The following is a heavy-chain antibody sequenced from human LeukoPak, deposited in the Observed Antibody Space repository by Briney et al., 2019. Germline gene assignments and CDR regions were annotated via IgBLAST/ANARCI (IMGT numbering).Heavy chain of an antibody. CDR2: ISGSGGST. J-gene: IGHJ4*02. Sequence: GGSLRLSCAASGFTFSSYAMSWVRQAPGKGLEWVSAISGSGGSTYYADSVKGRFTISRDNSKNTLYLQMNSLRAEDTAVYYCAKDRRYYDYVWGSYPPSPIDYWGQGTLVTVSS. CDR1: GFTFSSYA. V-gene: IGHV3-23*01. D-gene: IGHD3-16*02. CDR3: AKDRRYYDYVWGSYPPSPIDY.